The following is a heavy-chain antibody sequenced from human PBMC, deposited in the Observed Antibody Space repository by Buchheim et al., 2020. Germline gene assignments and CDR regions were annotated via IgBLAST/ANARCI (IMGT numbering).Heavy chain of an antibody. CDR3: ARGPPLIYYEGSGYYYFDS. J-gene: IGHJ4*02. CDR2: INHSGST. D-gene: IGHD3-22*01. Sequence: QVQLQQWGAGLWKPSETLSLTCAVYGGSFSGYFWIGEINHSGSTNYNPSLKSRVTISVDTSRNQFSLKLSSVTAAETAVYFCARGPPLIYYEGSGYYYFDSWGQGTL. CDR1: GGSFSGYF. V-gene: IGHV4-34*01.